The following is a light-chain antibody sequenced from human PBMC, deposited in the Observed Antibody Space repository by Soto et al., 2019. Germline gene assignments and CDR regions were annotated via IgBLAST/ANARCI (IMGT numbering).Light chain of an antibody. V-gene: IGLV2-14*01. CDR1: SSDVGGYNY. J-gene: IGLJ2*01. CDR2: DVG. Sequence: QSALTQPASVSGSPGQSITISCTGTSSDVGGYNYVSWYQQHPGKAPQLMIYDVGNRPSGVSNRFSGSKSGNTASLTISGLQAEDEADYYCRSYTSSNTEVFGGGTKVTVL. CDR3: RSYTSSNTEV.